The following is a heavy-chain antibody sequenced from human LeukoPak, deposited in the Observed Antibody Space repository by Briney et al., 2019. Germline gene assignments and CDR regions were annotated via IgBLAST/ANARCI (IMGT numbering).Heavy chain of an antibody. J-gene: IGHJ4*02. CDR1: GFTFSNCW. Sequence: PGGSLRLSCAASGFTFSNCWMYWVRQAPGKGLVWFSRINTDGRSKTYADSVKGRFNISRDNAKNTLYLQMNSLRVEDTAVYYCIFYDHAGKWGQGTVVTVSS. CDR3: IFYDHAGK. D-gene: IGHD2/OR15-2a*01. CDR2: INTDGRSK. V-gene: IGHV3-74*03.